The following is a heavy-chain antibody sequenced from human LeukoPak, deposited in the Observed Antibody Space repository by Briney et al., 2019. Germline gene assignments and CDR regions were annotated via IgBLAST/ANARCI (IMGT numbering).Heavy chain of an antibody. CDR1: GFTFSDYY. CDR2: IYSGGST. D-gene: IGHD3-3*01. J-gene: IGHJ4*02. CDR3: ASHVLRFLEWFSLDY. V-gene: IGHV3-66*02. Sequence: GGSLRLSCAASGFTFSDYYMSWIRQAPGKGLEWVSVIYSGGSTYYADSVKGRFTISRDNSKNTLHLQMNSLRAEDTAVYYCASHVLRFLEWFSLDYWGQGTLVTVSS.